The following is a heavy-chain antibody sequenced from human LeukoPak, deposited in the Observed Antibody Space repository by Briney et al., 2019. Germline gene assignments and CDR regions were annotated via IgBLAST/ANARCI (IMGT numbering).Heavy chain of an antibody. D-gene: IGHD3-9*01. CDR2: INHSGST. CDR1: GGSFSGYY. Sequence: SETLSLTCAVYGGSFSGYYWSWIRQPPGKGLEWIGEINHSGSTNYNPSLKSRVTISVDTSKNQFSLKLSSVTAADTAVYYCARAILKYYYYYGMDVWGQGTTVTVSS. CDR3: ARAILKYYYYYGMDV. V-gene: IGHV4-34*01. J-gene: IGHJ6*02.